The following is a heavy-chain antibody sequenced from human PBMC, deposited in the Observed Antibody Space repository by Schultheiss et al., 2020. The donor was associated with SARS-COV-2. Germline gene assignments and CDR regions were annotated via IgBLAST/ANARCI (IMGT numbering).Heavy chain of an antibody. CDR1: GGSISGGGYY. V-gene: IGHV4-31*03. J-gene: IGHJ5*02. D-gene: IGHD5-12*01. Sequence: SQTLSLTCTVSGGSISGGGYYWSWIRQHPGKGLEWIGYIYDIGSTDYNPSFKSRVTISVDTSKNQFSLKLSSVTAADTAVYYCARGMLRGYSGYDGWFDPWGQGTLVTVSS. CDR2: IYDIGST. CDR3: ARGMLRGYSGYDGWFDP.